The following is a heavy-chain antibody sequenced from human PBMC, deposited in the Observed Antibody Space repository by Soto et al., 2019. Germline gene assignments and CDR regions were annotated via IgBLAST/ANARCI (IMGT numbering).Heavy chain of an antibody. CDR1: GFTFSSYA. CDR2: ISYDGSNK. Sequence: PGGSLRLSCAASGFTFSSYAMHWVRQAPGKGLEWVAVISYDGSNKYYADSVKGRFTISRDNSKNTLYLQMNSLRAEDTAVYYCARERVLYYYYGMDVWGQGTTVTVS. CDR3: ARERVLYYYYGMDV. J-gene: IGHJ6*02. V-gene: IGHV3-30-3*01.